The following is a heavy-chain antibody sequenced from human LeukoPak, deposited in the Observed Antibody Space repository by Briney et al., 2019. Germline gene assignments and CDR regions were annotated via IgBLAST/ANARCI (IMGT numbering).Heavy chain of an antibody. D-gene: IGHD3-3*01. CDR1: GFTFSDYY. V-gene: IGHV3-11*04. CDR3: ARAGDFWSGFDAFDI. J-gene: IGHJ3*02. CDR2: ISSSGSTI. Sequence: GGSPRLSCAASGFTFSDYYMSWIRQAPGKGLEWVSYISSSGSTIYYADSAKGRFTISRDNAKNSLYLQMNSLRAEDTAVYYCARAGDFWSGFDAFDIWGQGTMVTVSS.